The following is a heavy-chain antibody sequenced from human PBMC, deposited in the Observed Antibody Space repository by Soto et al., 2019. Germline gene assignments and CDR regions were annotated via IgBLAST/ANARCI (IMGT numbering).Heavy chain of an antibody. D-gene: IGHD3-9*01. J-gene: IGHJ4*02. CDR2: IRGSGDDT. CDR1: GFIFSRYS. V-gene: IGHV3-23*01. Sequence: GGSLRLSCAASGFIFSRYSMSWVRQAPGKGLGWVSGIRGSGDDTYYADSVKGRFSISRDNSKNTLDLQMNSLRAEDTAVYYCSSSPPTIRYFDGRSPFDYWGQGT. CDR3: SSSPPTIRYFDGRSPFDY.